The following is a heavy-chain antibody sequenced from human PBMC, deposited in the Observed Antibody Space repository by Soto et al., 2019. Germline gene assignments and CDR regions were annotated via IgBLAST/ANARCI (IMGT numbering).Heavy chain of an antibody. CDR2: IYHTGST. J-gene: IGHJ5*02. CDR1: GGSISSGQYS. V-gene: IGHV4-30-2*01. Sequence: PSETLSLTCAVSGGSISSGQYSWSWIRQPPGKGLEWIGYIYHTGSTTYNPPLKGRLTISLDRSKNQFSLKLSSVTAADTAVYYCARATIVLVPAAMVSHWFDPWGQGTLVTVSS. D-gene: IGHD2-2*01. CDR3: ARATIVLVPAAMVSHWFDP.